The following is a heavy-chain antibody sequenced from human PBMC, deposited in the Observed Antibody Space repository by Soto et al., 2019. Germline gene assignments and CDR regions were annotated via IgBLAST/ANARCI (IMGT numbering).Heavy chain of an antibody. J-gene: IGHJ5*02. CDR2: ISSSGSTI. V-gene: IGHV3-48*03. Sequence: EVQLVESGGGLVQPGGSLRLSCAASGFTFSSYEMNWVRQAPGKGLEWVSYISSSGSTIYYADSVKGRFTISRDNAKNSLYLQMNSLRAEDTAVYYCGISHPSNWFDPWGQGTLVTVSS. CDR1: GFTFSSYE. CDR3: GISHPSNWFDP.